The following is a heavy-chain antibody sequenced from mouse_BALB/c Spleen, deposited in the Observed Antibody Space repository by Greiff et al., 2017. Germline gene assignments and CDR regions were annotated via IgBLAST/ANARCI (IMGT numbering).Heavy chain of an antibody. CDR1: GYSITSDYA. CDR3: AREITTAYYAMDY. CDR2: ISYSGST. Sequence: DVQLVESGPGLVKPSQSLSLTCTVTGYSITSDYAWNWIRQFPGNKLEWMGYISYSGSTSYNPSLKSRISITRDTSKNQFFLQLNSVTTEDTATYYCAREITTAYYAMDYWGQGTSVTVSS. J-gene: IGHJ4*01. V-gene: IGHV3-2*02. D-gene: IGHD1-2*01.